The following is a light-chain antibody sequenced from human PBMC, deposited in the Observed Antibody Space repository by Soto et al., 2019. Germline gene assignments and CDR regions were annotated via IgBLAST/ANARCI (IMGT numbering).Light chain of an antibody. CDR3: QQANSFPIT. Sequence: DIQMTQSPSSVSASVGDRVTITCRASQGIRSWLAWYQQKPGKAPKLLIYDASSLQSGVPSRFSGSGSGTDFTLTISSLQPEDFATHYCQQANSFPITFGQGTRLEIK. J-gene: IGKJ5*01. CDR2: DAS. V-gene: IGKV1D-12*01. CDR1: QGIRSW.